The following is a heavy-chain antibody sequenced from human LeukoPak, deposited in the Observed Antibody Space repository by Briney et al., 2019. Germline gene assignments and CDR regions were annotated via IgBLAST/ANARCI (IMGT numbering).Heavy chain of an antibody. CDR2: IYYSGST. V-gene: IGHV4-30-4*08. CDR1: GGSISSGGYY. D-gene: IGHD3-10*01. CDR3: ARDLGYYGSGSYWVSGHWFDP. J-gene: IGHJ5*02. Sequence: SQTLSLTCTVSGGSISSGGYYWSWIRQHPGKGLEWIGYIYYSGSTYYNPSLKSRVTISVDTSKNQFSLKLSSVTAADTAVYYCARDLGYYGSGSYWVSGHWFDPWGQGTLVTVSS.